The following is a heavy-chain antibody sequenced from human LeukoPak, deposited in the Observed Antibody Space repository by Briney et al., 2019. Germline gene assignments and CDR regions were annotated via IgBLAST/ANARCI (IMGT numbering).Heavy chain of an antibody. CDR1: GGSISSSSYY. Sequence: PSETLSLTCTVSGGSISSSSYYWSWIRQPAGKGLEWIGRIYTSGSTNYNPSLKSRVTMSVDTSKNQFSLKLSSVTAADTAVYYCARSHSYGHPYFDYWGQGTLVTVSS. CDR2: IYTSGST. D-gene: IGHD5-18*01. CDR3: ARSHSYGHPYFDY. J-gene: IGHJ4*02. V-gene: IGHV4-61*02.